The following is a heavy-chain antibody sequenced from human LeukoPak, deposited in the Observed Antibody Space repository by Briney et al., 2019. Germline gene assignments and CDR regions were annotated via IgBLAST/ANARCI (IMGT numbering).Heavy chain of an antibody. CDR1: GYTFTSYD. V-gene: IGHV1-8*01. Sequence: ASVKVSCKASGYTFTSYDINWVRQATGQGLEWMGWMNPNSGNTGYAQKFQGRVTMTRNTSISTAYMKLSSLRSEDTAVYYCARANRGTHKYYYYMDVWGKGTTVTVSS. CDR2: MNPNSGNT. D-gene: IGHD1-14*01. J-gene: IGHJ6*03. CDR3: ARANRGTHKYYYYMDV.